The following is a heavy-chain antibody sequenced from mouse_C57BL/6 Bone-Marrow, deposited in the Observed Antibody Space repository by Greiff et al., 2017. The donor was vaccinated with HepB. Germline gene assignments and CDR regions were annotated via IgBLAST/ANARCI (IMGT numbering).Heavy chain of an antibody. J-gene: IGHJ1*03. CDR1: GYAFSSSR. D-gene: IGHD2-4*01. CDR2: IYPGDGDT. V-gene: IGHV1-82*01. Sequence: VKLMESGPELVKPGASVKISCKASGYAFSSSRMNWVKQRPGKGLEWIGRIYPGDGDTNYNGKFKGKATLTADKSSSTAYMQLSSLTSEDSAVYFCARDDYDRYFDVWGTGTTVTVSS. CDR3: ARDDYDRYFDV.